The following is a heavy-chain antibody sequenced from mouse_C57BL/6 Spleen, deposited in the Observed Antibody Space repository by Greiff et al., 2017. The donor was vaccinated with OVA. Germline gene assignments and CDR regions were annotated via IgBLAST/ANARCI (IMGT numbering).Heavy chain of an antibody. D-gene: IGHD2-10*02. CDR1: GYSFTGYY. J-gene: IGHJ3*01. CDR3: ARLGYGKTAWFAY. V-gene: IGHV1-42*01. CDR2: INPSTGGT. Sequence: EVKLVESGPELVKPGASVKISCKASGYSFTGYYMNWVKQSPEKSLEWIGEINPSTGGTTYNQKFKAKATLTVDKSSSTAYMQLKSLTSEDSAVYYCARLGYGKTAWFAYWGQGTLVTVSA.